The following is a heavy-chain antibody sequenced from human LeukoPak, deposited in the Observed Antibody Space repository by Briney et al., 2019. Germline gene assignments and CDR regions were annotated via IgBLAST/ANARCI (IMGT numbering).Heavy chain of an antibody. CDR1: GYTFTSYD. D-gene: IGHD6-25*01. Sequence: ASVKVSCKASGYTFTSYDINWVRQATGQGLEWMGWMNPNSGNTGYAQKFQGRVTITRNTSISTAYMELSSLRSEDTAVYYCARGSIAAALDNWFDPWGQGTLVTVSS. J-gene: IGHJ5*02. CDR2: MNPNSGNT. CDR3: ARGSIAAALDNWFDP. V-gene: IGHV1-8*03.